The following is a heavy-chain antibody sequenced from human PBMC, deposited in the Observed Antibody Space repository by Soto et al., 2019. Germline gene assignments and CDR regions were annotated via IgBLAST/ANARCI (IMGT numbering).Heavy chain of an antibody. CDR3: ARDSRIAVAGYQGIDY. D-gene: IGHD6-19*01. J-gene: IGHJ4*02. CDR2: IGAYNGNT. Sequence: ASVKVSCKASGYTFTSYGISWVRQAPGQGLEWMGWIGAYNGNTNYAQKLQGRVTMTTDTSTSTAYMELRSLRSDDTAVYYCARDSRIAVAGYQGIDYWGQGTLVTVSS. V-gene: IGHV1-18*01. CDR1: GYTFTSYG.